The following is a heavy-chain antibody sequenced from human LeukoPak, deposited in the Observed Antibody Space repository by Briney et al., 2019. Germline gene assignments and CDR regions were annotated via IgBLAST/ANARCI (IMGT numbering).Heavy chain of an antibody. CDR3: ASDLEDSSPFGAFDM. J-gene: IGHJ3*02. D-gene: IGHD3-22*01. V-gene: IGHV3-33*01. CDR1: GFTFSNYG. CDR2: IWFDGIRK. Sequence: PGRSLRLSCAASGFTFSNYGMHWVRQVPGKGLEWVAAIWFDGIRKYYADSVKGRLTISRDNSKNTLYLQMNSLRAEDTAVYYCASDLEDSSPFGAFDMWGQGTMVTVSS.